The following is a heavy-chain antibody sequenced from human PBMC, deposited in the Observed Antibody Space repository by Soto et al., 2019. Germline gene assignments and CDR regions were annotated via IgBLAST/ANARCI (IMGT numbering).Heavy chain of an antibody. V-gene: IGHV1-46*01. CDR3: ASDVAPGLVPDAPGHYYAMDV. J-gene: IGHJ6*02. CDR1: GYTFTSSY. CDR2: INPTSGST. Sequence: SVKVSCKASGYTFTSSYINVVRQAPVQGFEWMGIINPTSGSTTYSQKFQGRVTMTRDTSTGTVYMELIGLRSEDTAVYYCASDVAPGLVPDAPGHYYAMDVWGQGTTVTVSS. D-gene: IGHD2-8*02.